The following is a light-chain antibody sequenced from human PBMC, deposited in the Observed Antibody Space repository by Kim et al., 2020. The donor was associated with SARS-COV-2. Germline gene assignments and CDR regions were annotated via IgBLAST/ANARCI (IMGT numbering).Light chain of an antibody. CDR3: QVWDSSSDHRV. V-gene: IGLV3-21*04. J-gene: IGLJ3*02. CDR1: NIETKS. Sequence: SYELTQPPSVSVAPGKTARITCGGNNIETKSVHWNQQKPGQAPVLVIYYDSDRPSGIPERFSGSNSRNTATLTISRVEAGDEADYYCQVWDSSSDHRVFG. CDR2: YDS.